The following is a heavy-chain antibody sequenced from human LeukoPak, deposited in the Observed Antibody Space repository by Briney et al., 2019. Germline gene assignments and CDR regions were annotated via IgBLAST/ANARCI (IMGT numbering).Heavy chain of an antibody. CDR1: GGTFSSYA. J-gene: IGHJ4*02. Sequence: ASVKVSCKASGGTFSSYAISWVRQAPGQGLEWMGWISAYNGNTNYAQKLQGRVTMTTDTSTSTAYMELRSLRSDDTAVYYCARDHKRFLEWLLGYWGQGTLVTVSS. V-gene: IGHV1-18*01. CDR3: ARDHKRFLEWLLGY. CDR2: ISAYNGNT. D-gene: IGHD3-3*01.